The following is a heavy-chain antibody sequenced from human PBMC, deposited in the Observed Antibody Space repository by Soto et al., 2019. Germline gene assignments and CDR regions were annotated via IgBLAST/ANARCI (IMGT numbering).Heavy chain of an antibody. CDR2: ISSSSSTI. D-gene: IGHD5-12*01. J-gene: IGHJ4*01. CDR1: GFTFSSYS. V-gene: IGHV3-48*02. CDR3: ACSTNHGA. Sequence: TWVSLRLSWAPSGFTFSSYSMNWVRQARGKGLEWVSYISSSSSTIYYADSVKGRFTISRDNAKNSLYLQMNSLSDADTAVYYCACSTNHGARGNGPLVTVSS.